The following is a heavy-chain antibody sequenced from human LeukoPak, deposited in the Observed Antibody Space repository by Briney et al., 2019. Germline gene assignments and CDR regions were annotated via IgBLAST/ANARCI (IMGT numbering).Heavy chain of an antibody. CDR1: GFTFSSYS. J-gene: IGHJ4*02. CDR2: ISYDGINK. CDR3: ASEGTTGTTWGPDY. V-gene: IGHV3-30*04. D-gene: IGHD1-1*01. Sequence: GRSLRLSCAASGFTFSSYSMHWVRQAPGKGLNWVAFISYDGINKYADSVKGRFTISRDNAKNTLYLQMNSLRAEDTAVYYCASEGTTGTTWGPDYWGQGTLVTVSS.